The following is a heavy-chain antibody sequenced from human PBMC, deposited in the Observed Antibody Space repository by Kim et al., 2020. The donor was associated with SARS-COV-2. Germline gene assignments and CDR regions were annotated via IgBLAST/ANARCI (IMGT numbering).Heavy chain of an antibody. Sequence: YNPALKRRVTISVDTSKNQFSLKRSSVTAADTAVYYCAKIPTFTSSGGGYWGQGTLVTVSS. J-gene: IGHJ4*02. D-gene: IGHD6-25*01. CDR3: AKIPTFTSSGGGY. V-gene: IGHV4-39*07.